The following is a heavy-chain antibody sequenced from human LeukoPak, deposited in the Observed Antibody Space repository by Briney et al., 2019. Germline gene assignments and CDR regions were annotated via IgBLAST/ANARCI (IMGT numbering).Heavy chain of an antibody. CDR2: INAGNGNT. CDR1: GYTFTSYA. J-gene: IGHJ4*02. V-gene: IGHV1-3*01. Sequence: ASVKVSCKASGYTFTSYAMHWVRQAHGQRLEWMGWINAGNGNTKYSQKFQGRVTTTRDTSASTAYMELSSLRSEDTAVYYCARGGCSSTSCLYYFDYWGQGTLVTVSS. D-gene: IGHD2-2*01. CDR3: ARGGCSSTSCLYYFDY.